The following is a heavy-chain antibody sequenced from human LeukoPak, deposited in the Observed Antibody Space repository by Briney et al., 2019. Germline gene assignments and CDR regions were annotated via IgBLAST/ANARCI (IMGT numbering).Heavy chain of an antibody. Sequence: APVKVSCKASGYTFTSYDINWVRQATGQGLEWMGWMNPNSGNTGYAQKFQGRVTMTRNTSISTAYMELSSLRSEDTAVYYRARDLQITIFGVAHYYYMDVWGKGTTVTVSS. V-gene: IGHV1-8*01. CDR2: MNPNSGNT. D-gene: IGHD3-3*01. CDR1: GYTFTSYD. J-gene: IGHJ6*03. CDR3: ARDLQITIFGVAHYYYMDV.